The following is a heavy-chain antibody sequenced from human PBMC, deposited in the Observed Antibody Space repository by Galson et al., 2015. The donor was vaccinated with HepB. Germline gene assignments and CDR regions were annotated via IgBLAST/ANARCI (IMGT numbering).Heavy chain of an antibody. CDR1: GFTFSSYS. J-gene: IGHJ4*02. CDR3: VRKLFSGDDYSIDY. Sequence: SLRLSCAASGFTFSSYSMNWVRQAPGKGLEWVSSISSSSNYIYHAESVKGRLTISRENAKNSLYQQMNSLRAEDTAVYYCVRKLFSGDDYSIDYWGQGTLVTVSS. V-gene: IGHV3-21*01. D-gene: IGHD3-10*01. CDR2: ISSSSNYI.